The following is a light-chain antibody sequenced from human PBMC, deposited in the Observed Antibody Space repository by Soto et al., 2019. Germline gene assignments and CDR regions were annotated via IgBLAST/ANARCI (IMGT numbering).Light chain of an antibody. CDR1: SANIGSNY. CDR2: RNN. V-gene: IGLV1-47*01. J-gene: IGLJ2*01. Sequence: QPVLTQPPSASGTPGQRFTISCSGSSANIGSNYVYWYQQLPGTAPKLLIYRNNQRPSGVPDRFSGSKSGTSASLAISGLRSEDEADYYCAAWDDSLHVVFGGGTQLTVL. CDR3: AAWDDSLHVV.